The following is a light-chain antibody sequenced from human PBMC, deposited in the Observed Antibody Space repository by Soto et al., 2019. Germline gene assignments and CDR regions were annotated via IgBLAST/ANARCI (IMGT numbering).Light chain of an antibody. CDR3: CLYAGSNTFVV. J-gene: IGLJ2*01. V-gene: IGLV2-11*01. Sequence: QSALTQPRSVSGSPGQSVTISCTGTSSDVGGYKYVSWYQQHPDKAPKLMIYDVSKRPSGVPDRFSGSKSGNTASLSISGLQAEDEADYYCCLYAGSNTFVVFGGGTQLTVL. CDR2: DVS. CDR1: SSDVGGYKY.